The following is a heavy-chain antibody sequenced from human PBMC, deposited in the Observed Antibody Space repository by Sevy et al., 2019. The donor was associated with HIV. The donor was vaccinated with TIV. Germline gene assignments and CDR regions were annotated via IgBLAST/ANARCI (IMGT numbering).Heavy chain of an antibody. CDR2: ISSSSSYI. J-gene: IGHJ4*02. V-gene: IGHV3-21*01. Sequence: WGSLRLSCAASGFTFSSYSMNWVRQAPGKGLEWVSSISSSSSYIYYADSVKGRFTISRDNAKNSLYLQMNSLRAEDTAVYYCARDPLSRDGDGFDYWGQGTLVTVSS. CDR1: GFTFSSYS. D-gene: IGHD4-17*01. CDR3: ARDPLSRDGDGFDY.